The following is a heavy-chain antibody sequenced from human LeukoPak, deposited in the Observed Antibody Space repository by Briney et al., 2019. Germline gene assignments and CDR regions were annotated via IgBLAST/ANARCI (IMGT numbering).Heavy chain of an antibody. D-gene: IGHD6-13*01. CDR3: ARAGDPSSWYSEIYYYYYMDV. CDR2: IYYSGST. CDR1: GGSISSYY. J-gene: IGHJ6*03. V-gene: IGHV4-59*01. Sequence: SETLSLTCTVSGGSISSYYWSWIRQPPGKGLEWIGYIYYSGSTNYNPSLKSRVTISVDTSKNQFSLKLSSVTAADTAVYYCARAGDPSSWYSEIYYYYYMDVWDKGTTVTVSS.